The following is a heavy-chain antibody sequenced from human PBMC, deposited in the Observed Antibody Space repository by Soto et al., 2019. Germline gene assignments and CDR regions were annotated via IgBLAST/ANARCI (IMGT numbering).Heavy chain of an antibody. D-gene: IGHD1-1*01. V-gene: IGHV1-18*01. J-gene: IGHJ4*02. CDR3: ARGRYGDY. CDR2: ISAHNGNT. CDR1: GYGFTTYV. Sequence: QVHLVQSGAEVKKPGASVQVSCKGSGYGFTTYVITWVRQPPGQGLEWMAWISAHNGNTNYAQKLQGRVTVTRDTSANTAYMELRSQSSDDTGVYYSARGRYGDYWGQGAPVTVSS.